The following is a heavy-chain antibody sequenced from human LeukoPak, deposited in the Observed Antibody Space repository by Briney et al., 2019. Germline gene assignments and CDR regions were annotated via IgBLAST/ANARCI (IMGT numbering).Heavy chain of an antibody. CDR2: INHSGST. D-gene: IGHD4-11*01. J-gene: IGHJ6*03. Sequence: SETLSLTCAVYGGSFSGYYWSWIRQPPGKGLEWIGEINHSGSTNYNPSLKSRVTISVDTSKNQFSLKLSSVTAADTAVYYCARDRLATVTTYIDVRGKGTTVTVSS. V-gene: IGHV4-34*01. CDR3: ARDRLATVTTYIDV. CDR1: GGSFSGYY.